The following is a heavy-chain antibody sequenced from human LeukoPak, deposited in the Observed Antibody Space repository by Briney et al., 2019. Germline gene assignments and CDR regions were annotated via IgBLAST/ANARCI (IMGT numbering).Heavy chain of an antibody. CDR3: SRSQFDY. V-gene: IGHV3-74*01. CDR1: GFPFSSYW. J-gene: IGHJ4*02. CDR2: VNGGGTIT. Sequence: PGGSLRLSCAPSGFPFSSYWMLWVRQAPGKGLVWVSRVNGGGTITTYADFAKGRFTISRDNAKNILYLQMNSLRAEDTAIYYCSRSQFDYWGQGILVTVSS.